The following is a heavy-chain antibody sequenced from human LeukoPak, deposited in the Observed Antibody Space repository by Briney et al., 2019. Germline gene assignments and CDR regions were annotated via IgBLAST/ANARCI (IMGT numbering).Heavy chain of an antibody. D-gene: IGHD4-23*01. Sequence: ASAKVSCKVSGYTLTELSMHWVRQAPGKGLEWMGGFDPEDGETIYAQKFQGRVTMTEDTSTDTAYMELSSLRSEDTAVYYCATNMATVVTPAYYWGQGTLVTVSS. CDR2: FDPEDGET. CDR3: ATNMATVVTPAYY. CDR1: GYTLTELS. V-gene: IGHV1-24*01. J-gene: IGHJ4*02.